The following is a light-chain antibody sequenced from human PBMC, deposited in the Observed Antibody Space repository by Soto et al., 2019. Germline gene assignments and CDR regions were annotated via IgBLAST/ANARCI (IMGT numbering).Light chain of an antibody. V-gene: IGLV2-8*01. CDR1: SSDVGGNNF. Sequence: QSVLTQPPSASGSPGQSVTISCTGTSSDVGGNNFVSWYQQHPGKAPKALIYEVNKRPSGVPDRFSGSKSGNTASLTVSGLQAEYEADYYCTSFAGSSVVFGGGTKLTVL. CDR2: EVN. CDR3: TSFAGSSVV. J-gene: IGLJ2*01.